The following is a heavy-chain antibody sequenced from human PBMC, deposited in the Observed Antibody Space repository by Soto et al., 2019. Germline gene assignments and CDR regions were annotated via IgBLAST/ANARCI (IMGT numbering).Heavy chain of an antibody. CDR1: GGSISSSSYY. CDR2: IYYSGST. J-gene: IGHJ5*02. D-gene: IGHD3-9*01. V-gene: IGHV4-39*07. CDR3: ARGTRYYDILTGPGWFDP. Sequence: SETLSLTCTVSGGSISSSSYYWGWIRQPPGKGLEWIGSIYYSGSTYYNPSLKSRVTISVDTSKNQFSLKLSSVTAADTAVYYCARGTRYYDILTGPGWFDPWGQGTLVTVSS.